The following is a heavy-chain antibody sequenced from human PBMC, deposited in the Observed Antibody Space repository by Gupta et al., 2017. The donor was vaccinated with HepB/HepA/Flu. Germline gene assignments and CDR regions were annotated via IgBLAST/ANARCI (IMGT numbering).Heavy chain of an antibody. D-gene: IGHD5-12*01. CDR3: ARHLREGLRFYLFDY. CDR2: VYYSGKT. Sequence: QLQLQESGPRLVKPSGTLSLTCAVSGGSISSDSYYWGWIRQPPRKGLEWIGTVYYSGKTYYNPSLKSRVIISVDTSQNQFSLKLSSVTAADTAIYYCARHLREGLRFYLFDYWGQGTLVTVSS. V-gene: IGHV4-39*01. CDR1: GGSISSDSYY. J-gene: IGHJ4*02.